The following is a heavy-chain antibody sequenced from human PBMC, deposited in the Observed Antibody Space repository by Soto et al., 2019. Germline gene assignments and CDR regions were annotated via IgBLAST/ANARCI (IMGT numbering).Heavy chain of an antibody. CDR1: GFSLSTSGVG. CDR2: IYWDDSY. D-gene: IGHD4-17*01. CDR3: AHKGYGDDPLDY. V-gene: IGHV2-5*02. J-gene: IGHJ4*02. Sequence: QITLKESGPTLVKPTQTLTLTCTFSGFSLSTSGVGVGWIRQPPGKALEWLAVIYWDDSYHYSPSLRSRLTIAKXXSKNQVVLTMTNMDPVDTATYYCAHKGYGDDPLDYWGQGTLVTVSS.